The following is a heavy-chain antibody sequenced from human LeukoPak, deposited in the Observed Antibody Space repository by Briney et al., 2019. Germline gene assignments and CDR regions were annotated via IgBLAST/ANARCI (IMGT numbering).Heavy chain of an antibody. V-gene: IGHV1-8*02. Sequence: ASVKVSCKASGYTFTTYDIHWVRQASGQGLEWMGWMNPNSANTGYAQKFQGRVTMTEDTSTDTAYMELSSLRSEDTAVYYCATVIRFGELYGDYWGQGTLVTVSS. CDR1: GYTFTTYD. CDR3: ATVIRFGELYGDY. D-gene: IGHD3-10*02. J-gene: IGHJ4*02. CDR2: MNPNSANT.